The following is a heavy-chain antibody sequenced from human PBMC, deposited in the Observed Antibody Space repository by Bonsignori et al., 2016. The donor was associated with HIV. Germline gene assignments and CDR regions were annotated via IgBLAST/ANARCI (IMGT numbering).Heavy chain of an antibody. CDR3: ARGDFRLRWQFDY. D-gene: IGHD4-23*01. V-gene: IGHV4-34*01. J-gene: IGHJ4*02. CDR1: GGSFSGYY. CDR2: INHSGST. Sequence: SETLSLTCAVYGGSFSGYYWNWIRQPPGKGLEWIGEINHSGSTNYNPSLKSRVTISVDTSKNQFSLKLSSVTAADTAVYYCARGDFRLRWQFDYWGQGTLVTVSS.